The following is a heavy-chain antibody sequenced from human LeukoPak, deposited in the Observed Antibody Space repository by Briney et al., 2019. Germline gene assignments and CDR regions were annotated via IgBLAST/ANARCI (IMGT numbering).Heavy chain of an antibody. CDR1: GFTFDDYG. V-gene: IGHV3-20*04. D-gene: IGHD3-9*01. CDR2: INWNGGST. J-gene: IGHJ4*02. CDR3: ARGRSEAYYDILTALIFFDY. Sequence: PGGSLRLSCAASGFTFDDYGMSWVRQAPGKGLEWVSGINWNGGSTGYADSVKGRFTISRDNAKNSLYLQMNSLRAEDTALYYCARGRSEAYYDILTALIFFDYWGQGTLVTVSS.